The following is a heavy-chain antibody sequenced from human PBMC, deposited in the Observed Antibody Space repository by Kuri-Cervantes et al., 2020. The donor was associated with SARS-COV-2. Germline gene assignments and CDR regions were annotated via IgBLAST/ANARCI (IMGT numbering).Heavy chain of an antibody. CDR3: ARERTITMIVVVIGGKDAFDI. CDR1: GFTFSSYA. CDR2: ISGSGGST. V-gene: IGHV3-23*01. D-gene: IGHD3-22*01. Sequence: GESLKISCAASGFTFSSYAMSWVRQAPGKGLEWVSAISGSGGSTYYADSVKGRFTISRDNSKNTLYLQMNGLRAEDTAVYYCARERTITMIVVVIGGKDAFDIWGQGTMVTVSS. J-gene: IGHJ3*02.